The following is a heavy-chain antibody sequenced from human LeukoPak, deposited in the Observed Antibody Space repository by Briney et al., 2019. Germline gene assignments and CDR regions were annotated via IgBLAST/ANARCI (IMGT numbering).Heavy chain of an antibody. J-gene: IGHJ5*02. D-gene: IGHD5-12*01. Sequence: SETLSLTCTASGGSISSGDYYWSWIRQHPGKGLEWIGYIYYSGSTYYNPSLKSRVTISVDTSKNQFSLKLSSVTAADTAVYYCARSIYSGYDAKYNWFDPWGQGTLVTVSS. CDR2: IYYSGST. V-gene: IGHV4-31*03. CDR3: ARSIYSGYDAKYNWFDP. CDR1: GGSISSGDYY.